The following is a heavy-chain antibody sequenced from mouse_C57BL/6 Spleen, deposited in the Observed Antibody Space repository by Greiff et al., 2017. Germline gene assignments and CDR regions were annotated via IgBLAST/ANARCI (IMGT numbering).Heavy chain of an antibody. CDR2: IDPSDSYT. CDR1: GYTFTSYW. D-gene: IGHD2-1*01. CDR3: ARFYYGNMDY. V-gene: IGHV1-69*01. Sequence: VQLKQPGAELVMPGASVKLSCKASGYTFTSYWMHWVKQRPGQGLEWIGEIDPSDSYTNYNQKFKGKSTLTVDKSSSTAYMQLSSLTSEDSAVYYCARFYYGNMDYWGQGTSVTVSS. J-gene: IGHJ4*01.